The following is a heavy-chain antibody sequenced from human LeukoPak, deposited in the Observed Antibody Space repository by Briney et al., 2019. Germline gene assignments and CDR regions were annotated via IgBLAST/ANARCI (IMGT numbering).Heavy chain of an antibody. V-gene: IGHV1-46*01. J-gene: IGHJ4*02. CDR2: INPSGGST. D-gene: IGHD4-23*01. CDR1: GYTFTSYY. CDR3: ARDRSSDYGGNYFDY. Sequence: ASVNVSCKASGYTFTSYYMHWIRQAPGQGFEWLGIINPSGGSTTYAQKFQGRVTITADESTSTAYMELSSLRSEDTAVYYCARDRSSDYGGNYFDYWGQGTLVTVSS.